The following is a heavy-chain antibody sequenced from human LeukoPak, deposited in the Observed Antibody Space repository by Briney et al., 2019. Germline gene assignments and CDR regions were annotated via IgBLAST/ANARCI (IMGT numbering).Heavy chain of an antibody. CDR3: ARESRGATFDY. CDR1: GFTFSSYW. V-gene: IGHV3-7*01. J-gene: IGHJ4*02. D-gene: IGHD1-26*01. Sequence: PGGSLRLSCAASGFTFSSYWMTWVRQAPGKGLEWVANIKQDGSEKYYVDSVKGRFTISRDNAKNSLYLQMNSLRAEDTAVYYCARESRGATFDYWGQGTLVTVS. CDR2: IKQDGSEK.